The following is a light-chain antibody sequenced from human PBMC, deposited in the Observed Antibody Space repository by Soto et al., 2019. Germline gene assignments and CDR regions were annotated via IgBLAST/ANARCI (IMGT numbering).Light chain of an antibody. CDR2: SNN. CDR3: AAWDDSLNEEV. V-gene: IGLV1-44*01. CDR1: SSNIGSNT. J-gene: IGLJ2*01. Sequence: QAVLTPPPSASGTPGPRVTISCSGSSSNIGSNTVNWYQQLPGTAPKLLIYSNNQRPSGVPDRFSGSKSGTSASLAISGLQSEDEADYYCAAWDDSLNEEVFGGGTQVTVL.